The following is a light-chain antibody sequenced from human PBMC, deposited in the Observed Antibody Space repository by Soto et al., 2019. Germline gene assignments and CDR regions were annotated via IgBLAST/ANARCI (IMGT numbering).Light chain of an antibody. V-gene: IGLV2-14*01. J-gene: IGLJ2*01. Sequence: QSALTQPASVSGSPGQSITISCTGTSSDVGGYNYVSWYQQHPDKAPKLMIYGVSNRPSGVSNRFSGSKSGNTASLTISGLQAEDEADYYCSSYTGSTTLVLFGGATKLTVL. CDR1: SSDVGGYNY. CDR3: SSYTGSTTLVL. CDR2: GVS.